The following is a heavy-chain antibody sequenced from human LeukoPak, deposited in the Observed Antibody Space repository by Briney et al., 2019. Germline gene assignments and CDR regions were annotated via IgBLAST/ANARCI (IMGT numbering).Heavy chain of an antibody. CDR2: ISTYNGNT. CDR3: ARATGYSDAFDI. V-gene: IGHV1-18*01. J-gene: IGHJ3*02. CDR1: GYTFTSFG. Sequence: ASVKVSCKASGYTFTSFGLSWLRQAPGQGLEWMGWISTYNGNTNYAQKLQGRVTMTRDTSISTAYMELSRLRSDDTAVYYCARATGYSDAFDIWGQGTMVTVSS. D-gene: IGHD6-13*01.